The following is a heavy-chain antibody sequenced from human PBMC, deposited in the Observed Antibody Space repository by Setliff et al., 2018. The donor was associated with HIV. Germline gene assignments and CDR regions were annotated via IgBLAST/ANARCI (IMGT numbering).Heavy chain of an antibody. CDR1: GFTFSSYA. D-gene: IGHD3-16*02. Sequence: PGGSLRLSCAASGFTFSSYAMSWVRQAPGKGLEWVSAISGSGGSTYYADSVKGRFTISRDNSKNTLYLQMNSLRAEDTAVYYCAKDYDYVWGSYRSGPYFDYWGQGTLVTVSS. V-gene: IGHV3-23*01. CDR3: AKDYDYVWGSYRSGPYFDY. J-gene: IGHJ4*02. CDR2: ISGSGGST.